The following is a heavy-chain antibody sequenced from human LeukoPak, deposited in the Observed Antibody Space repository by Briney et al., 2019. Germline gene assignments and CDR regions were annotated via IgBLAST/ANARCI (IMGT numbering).Heavy chain of an antibody. D-gene: IGHD3-10*01. Sequence: SDTLSLTCAVSGHAMSSSNWWGWIRQPPGKELEWIAYIYYNGNTDYNPSLKSRVTMSIDTSKNQFSLKLTSVSALDTAVYYCTGGGSYYWAPDYWGQGTLVTVSS. CDR1: GHAMSSSNW. V-gene: IGHV4-28*06. CDR3: TGGGSYYWAPDY. CDR2: IYYNGNT. J-gene: IGHJ4*02.